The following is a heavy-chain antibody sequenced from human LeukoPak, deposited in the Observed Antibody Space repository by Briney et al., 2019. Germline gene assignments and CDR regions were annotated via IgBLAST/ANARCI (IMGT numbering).Heavy chain of an antibody. CDR3: ARARGGYDFDY. CDR1: RFTFSSYW. V-gene: IGHV3-7*03. CDR2: IKQDGSEK. D-gene: IGHD5-12*01. J-gene: IGHJ4*02. Sequence: PGGSLRLSCAAPRFTFSSYWMSWVRQAPGKGLEWVANIKQDGSEKYYVDSVKGRFTISRDNAKNSLYLQLNSLRAEDTAVYYCARARGGYDFDYWGQGTLVTVSS.